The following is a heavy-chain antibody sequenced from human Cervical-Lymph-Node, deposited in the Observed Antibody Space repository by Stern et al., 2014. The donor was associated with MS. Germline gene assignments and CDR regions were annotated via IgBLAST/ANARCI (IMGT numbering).Heavy chain of an antibody. Sequence: QLQLQESGPGLVKPSQTLSLTCTVSGGSISSGSYYWSWIRQPAGKGVEWIGRIYTSGSTNYTTSLKSRATISVDTSKTQFSLKLSSVTAADTAVYYCARDDCSSTSCYYYYGMDVWGQGTTVTVSS. D-gene: IGHD2-2*01. CDR3: ARDDCSSTSCYYYYGMDV. CDR2: IYTSGST. CDR1: GGSISSGSYY. V-gene: IGHV4-61*02. J-gene: IGHJ6*02.